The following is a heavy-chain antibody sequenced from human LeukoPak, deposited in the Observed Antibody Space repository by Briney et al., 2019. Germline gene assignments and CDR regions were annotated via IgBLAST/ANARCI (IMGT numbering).Heavy chain of an antibody. V-gene: IGHV3-30*02. D-gene: IGHD3-10*01. J-gene: IGHJ4*02. CDR3: AKDGGHYYGSGSSYYFDY. Sequence: GGSLRLSCAASGFTFSNYGMNWVRQAPGKGLEWVAFIRYDEFNKDYADSVKGRFTISRDKSKNTLYLQMNSLRAEDTAVYYCAKDGGHYYGSGSSYYFDYWGQGTLVTVSS. CDR2: IRYDEFNK. CDR1: GFTFSNYG.